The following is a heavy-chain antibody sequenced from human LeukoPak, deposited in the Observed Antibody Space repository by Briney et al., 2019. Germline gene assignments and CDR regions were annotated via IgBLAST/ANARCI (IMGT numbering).Heavy chain of an antibody. V-gene: IGHV5-51*01. Sequence: GESLKISCKGPGYSFTSYWIGWVRQMPGKGLEWMGIIYPGDSDTRYSPSFQGQVTISADKSISTAYLQWSSLKASDTAMYYCARYDLRFGELLHYYYMDVWGKGTTVTVSS. J-gene: IGHJ6*03. CDR1: GYSFTSYW. D-gene: IGHD3-10*01. CDR2: IYPGDSDT. CDR3: ARYDLRFGELLHYYYMDV.